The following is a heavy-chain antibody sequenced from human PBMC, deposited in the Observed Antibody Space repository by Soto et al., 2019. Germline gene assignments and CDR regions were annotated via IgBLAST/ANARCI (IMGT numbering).Heavy chain of an antibody. V-gene: IGHV4-59*11. CDR2: VYYSGAT. CDR3: ARGNDWKSSTFDI. CDR1: GGSLTDHY. D-gene: IGHD2-21*01. Sequence: QVQLQESGPGLVKPSETLSLTCTVAGGSLTDHYWNWFRQSPGRGLQWIGYVYYSGATSYNPSLTSRVTMTVDTSKNQFSLKLRSVTAADTAVYFCARGNDWKSSTFDIWGQGTMVSLSS. J-gene: IGHJ3*02.